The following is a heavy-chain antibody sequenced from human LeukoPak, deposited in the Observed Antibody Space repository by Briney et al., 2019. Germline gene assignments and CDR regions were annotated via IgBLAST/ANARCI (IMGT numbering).Heavy chain of an antibody. D-gene: IGHD3-22*01. V-gene: IGHV4-34*01. J-gene: IGHJ4*02. CDR2: INHSGST. CDR1: GGSLSGHY. CDR3: ARGSQYYYDSTGYYSHDY. Sequence: PSETLSLTCAVYGGSLSGHYWSWIRQPPGKGLEWIGEINHSGSTNYNPSLKSRVTISVDTSKNQFSLKLSSVTAADTAVYYCARGSQYYYDSTGYYSHDYWGQGTLVTVSS.